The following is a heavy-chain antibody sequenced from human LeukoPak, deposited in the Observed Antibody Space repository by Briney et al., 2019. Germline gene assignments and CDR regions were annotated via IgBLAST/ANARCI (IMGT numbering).Heavy chain of an antibody. CDR1: GFTFSSYA. CDR2: ISGSGGST. J-gene: IGHJ4*02. D-gene: IGHD6-6*01. CDR3: AKAPVAVQLPAYYFDY. V-gene: IGHV3-23*01. Sequence: GGSLRLSCAASGFTFSSYAMSWVRQAPGKGLEWVSAISGSGGSTYYADSVKGRFTISRGNSKNTLYLQMNSLRAEDTAVYYCAKAPVAVQLPAYYFDYWGQGTLVTVSS.